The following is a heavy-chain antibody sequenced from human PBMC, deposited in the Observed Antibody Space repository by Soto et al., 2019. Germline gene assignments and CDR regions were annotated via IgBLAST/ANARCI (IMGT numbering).Heavy chain of an antibody. V-gene: IGHV2-5*02. D-gene: IGHD3-10*01. CDR1: GFSLSTSGVG. CDR2: IYWDDDK. J-gene: IGHJ4*02. CDR3: AHTQLNYYGSGTYYFDY. Sequence: QITLKESGPTLVKATQTLTLTCTFSGFSLSTSGVGVGWIRQPPGKALEWLALIYWDDDKRYSPSLKSRLTITKDTSKNQVVLIMTNMDPVDTATYYCAHTQLNYYGSGTYYFDYWGQGTRVTVSS.